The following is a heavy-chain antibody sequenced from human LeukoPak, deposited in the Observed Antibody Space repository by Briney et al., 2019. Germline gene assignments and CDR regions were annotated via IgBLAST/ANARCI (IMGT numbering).Heavy chain of an antibody. V-gene: IGHV1-18*01. CDR3: ARDLKRYSSSWYYFDY. CDR2: ISAYNGNT. J-gene: IGHJ4*02. D-gene: IGHD6-13*01. Sequence: ASVKVSCKASGYTFTSYGISWVRQAPGQGLEWMGWISAYNGNTNYAQKLQGRVTMTTDTSTSTAYMELRSLRSDDTAVYYCARDLKRYSSSWYYFDYWGQGTPVTVSS. CDR1: GYTFTSYG.